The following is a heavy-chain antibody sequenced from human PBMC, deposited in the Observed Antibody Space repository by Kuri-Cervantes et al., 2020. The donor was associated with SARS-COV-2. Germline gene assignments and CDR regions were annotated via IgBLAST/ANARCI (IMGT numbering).Heavy chain of an antibody. Sequence: GSLRLSCAVSGYSISSGYYWGWIRQPPGKGLEWIGSTHHSGSIYYNPSLKSRVTISVDRSKNQFSLKLRSVTAADTAVYYCARNYYDNSGYPSYYFDYWGQGTLVTVSS. CDR3: ARNYYDNSGYPSYYFDY. J-gene: IGHJ4*02. V-gene: IGHV4-38-2*01. CDR1: GYSISSGYY. D-gene: IGHD3-22*01. CDR2: THHSGSI.